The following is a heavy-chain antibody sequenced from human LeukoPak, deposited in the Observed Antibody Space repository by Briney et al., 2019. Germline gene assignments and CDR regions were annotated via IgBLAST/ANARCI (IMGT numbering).Heavy chain of an antibody. D-gene: IGHD2-21*02. CDR2: LFYSGNT. Sequence: SETLSLTCTVSGGSITSSYWSWIRQPPGKGLEWIGYLFYSGNTNYNPSLKSRVTISVDTSKNQFSLNLTSVTAADTAEYYCARGGVVTGKIRNDAFDIWGQGTMVTVSS. CDR1: GGSITSSY. V-gene: IGHV4-59*08. J-gene: IGHJ3*02. CDR3: ARGGVVTGKIRNDAFDI.